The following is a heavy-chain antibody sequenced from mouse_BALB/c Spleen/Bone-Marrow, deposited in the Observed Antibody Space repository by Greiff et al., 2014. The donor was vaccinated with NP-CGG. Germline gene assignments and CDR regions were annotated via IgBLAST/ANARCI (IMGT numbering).Heavy chain of an antibody. CDR1: GFNIKDTY. CDR3: ARGGTTATWYFDV. Sequence: EVQLQQSGAELVKPGASVKLSCTASGFNIKDTYMHWVKQRPEQGLEWIGRIDPANGNTKYDPKFQGKATITADTSSNTAYLQHSSLTYEDTAVYYCARGGTTATWYFDVWGAGTTVTVSS. D-gene: IGHD1-2*01. CDR2: IDPANGNT. V-gene: IGHV14-3*02. J-gene: IGHJ1*01.